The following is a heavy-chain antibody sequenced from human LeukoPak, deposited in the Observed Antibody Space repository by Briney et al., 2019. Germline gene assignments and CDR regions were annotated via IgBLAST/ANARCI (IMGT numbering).Heavy chain of an antibody. CDR3: ARDPGSGSNDY. Sequence: EASVKVSCKASGYTFTSYAIHWVRQAPGQRLEWMGWISAGNGNTKYSQNFQGRVTFISNTSATTAFMELSSLRSEDAAVYYCARDPGSGSNDYWGQGTLVTVSS. J-gene: IGHJ4*02. V-gene: IGHV1-3*01. CDR1: GYTFTSYA. D-gene: IGHD1-26*01. CDR2: ISAGNGNT.